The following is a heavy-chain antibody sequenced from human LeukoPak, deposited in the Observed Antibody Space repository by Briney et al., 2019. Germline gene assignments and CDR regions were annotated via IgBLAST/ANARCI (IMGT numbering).Heavy chain of an antibody. CDR1: GFTFSDYY. J-gene: IGHJ4*02. CDR2: ISSSGSTI. V-gene: IGHV3-11*04. Sequence: GGSLRLSCAASGFTFSDYYMSWIRQAPGKGLEWVSYISSSGSTIYYADSVKGRFTISRDNAKNSLYLQMNSLRAEDTAVYYCARMVYEDLGRSDYFDYWGQGTLVTVSS. D-gene: IGHD2-8*01. CDR3: ARMVYEDLGRSDYFDY.